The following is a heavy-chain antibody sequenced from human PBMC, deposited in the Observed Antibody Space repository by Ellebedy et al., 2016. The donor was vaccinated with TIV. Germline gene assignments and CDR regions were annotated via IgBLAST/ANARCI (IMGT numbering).Heavy chain of an antibody. Sequence: ASVKVSCKASGGTFSSYAISWVRQAPGQGLEWMGWINPNSGGTNYAQKFQGRVTMTRDTSISTAYMELSRLRSDDTAVYYCARSTRGYSSFDYWGQGTLVTVSS. CDR3: ARSTRGYSSFDY. J-gene: IGHJ4*02. V-gene: IGHV1-2*02. CDR1: GGTFSSYA. CDR2: INPNSGGT. D-gene: IGHD3-22*01.